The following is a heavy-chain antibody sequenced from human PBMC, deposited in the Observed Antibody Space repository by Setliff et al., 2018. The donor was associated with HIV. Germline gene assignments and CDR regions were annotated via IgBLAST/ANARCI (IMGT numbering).Heavy chain of an antibody. D-gene: IGHD3-22*01. J-gene: IGHJ4*02. CDR3: ARVYDTSGYYFDF. Sequence: SETLSLTCTVSSASRSINTYYWSWIRQPPGKGLDWVGNIYYSGSTSYSPSLKSRVIISVDTSKRQFSLKLSSVTAADTAIYYCARVYDTSGYYFDFWGQGTLVTVSS. CDR1: SASRSINTYY. V-gene: IGHV4-59*01. CDR2: IYYSGST.